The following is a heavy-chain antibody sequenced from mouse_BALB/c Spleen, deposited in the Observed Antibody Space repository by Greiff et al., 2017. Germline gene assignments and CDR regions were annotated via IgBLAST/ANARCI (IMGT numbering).Heavy chain of an antibody. D-gene: IGHD2-12*01. Sequence: EVQLQESGPSLVKPSRTLSLTCSVTGDSITSGYWNWIRKFPGNKLEYMGYISYSGSTYYNPSLKSRISITRDTSKNQYYLQLNSVTTEDTATYYCARYRYYDYYAMDYWGQGTSVTVSS. V-gene: IGHV3-8*02. CDR3: ARYRYYDYYAMDY. J-gene: IGHJ4*01. CDR2: ISYSGST. CDR1: GDSITSGY.